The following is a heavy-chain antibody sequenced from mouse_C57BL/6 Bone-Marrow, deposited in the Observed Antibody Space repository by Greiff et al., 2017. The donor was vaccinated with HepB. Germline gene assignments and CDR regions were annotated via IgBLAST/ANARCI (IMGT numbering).Heavy chain of an antibody. D-gene: IGHD2-1*01. CDR1: GYTFTDYY. V-gene: IGHV1-26*01. CDR3: ARGGYGKGAMDY. CDR2: IIPNNGGT. J-gene: IGHJ4*01. Sequence: EVQLQQSGPELVKPGASVKISCKASGYTFTDYYMNWVKQSHGKSLEWIGDIIPNNGGTSYNQKFKGKATLTVDKSSSTAYMELRSLTSEDSAVYYCARGGYGKGAMDYWGQGTSVTVSS.